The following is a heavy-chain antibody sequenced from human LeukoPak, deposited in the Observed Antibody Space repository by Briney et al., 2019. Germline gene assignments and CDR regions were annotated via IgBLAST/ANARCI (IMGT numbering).Heavy chain of an antibody. CDR1: GFTFSNYA. Sequence: GGSLRLSCAASGFTFSNYAMRWVRQAPGKGLEWVSVIYSGGSTYYADSVKGRFTISRDNSKNTLYLQMNSLRAEDTAVYYCARETGAIDYWGQGTLVTVSS. CDR2: IYSGGST. J-gene: IGHJ4*02. V-gene: IGHV3-53*01. CDR3: ARETGAIDY.